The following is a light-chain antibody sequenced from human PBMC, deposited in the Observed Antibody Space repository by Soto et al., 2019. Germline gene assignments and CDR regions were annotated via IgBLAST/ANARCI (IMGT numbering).Light chain of an antibody. Sequence: DIQLTQSPSFLSASVGDIVTITCRASQGIDTYLAWYQQKPGKAPKLLIYAASILQSGVPSRFSGSGSGTEFTLTIGSLQPEDFATYYCQQLNSYPFIFGQGTRLEIK. V-gene: IGKV1-9*01. CDR2: AAS. CDR1: QGIDTY. CDR3: QQLNSYPFI. J-gene: IGKJ5*01.